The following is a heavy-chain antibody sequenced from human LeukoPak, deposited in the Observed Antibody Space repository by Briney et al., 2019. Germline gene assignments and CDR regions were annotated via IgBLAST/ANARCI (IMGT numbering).Heavy chain of an antibody. CDR1: GFTFSIYN. D-gene: IGHD5-18*01. CDR2: ISYDGSAK. J-gene: IGHJ4*02. CDR3: ARDRGYSYIDY. V-gene: IGHV3-30*03. Sequence: GGSLRLSCAASGFTFSIYNMNWVRQAPGKGLEWVATISYDGSAKYYADSLKGRFTISRDDSKNTLYLQMNSLRVEDTAVYYCARDRGYSYIDYWGQGTLVTVSP.